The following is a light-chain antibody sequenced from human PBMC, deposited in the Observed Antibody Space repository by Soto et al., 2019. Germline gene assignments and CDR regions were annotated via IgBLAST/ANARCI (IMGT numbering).Light chain of an antibody. Sequence: QSVLTQPASVSGSPGQSITISCTGTSSDVGGYNLVSWYQQHPGKAPKLMIYEVSKRPSGVSNRFSGSKSGNTASLTISGLQAEDEADYYCCSYAGSSTFYVFGTGTKLTVL. CDR1: SSDVGGYNL. CDR2: EVS. V-gene: IGLV2-23*02. J-gene: IGLJ1*01. CDR3: CSYAGSSTFYV.